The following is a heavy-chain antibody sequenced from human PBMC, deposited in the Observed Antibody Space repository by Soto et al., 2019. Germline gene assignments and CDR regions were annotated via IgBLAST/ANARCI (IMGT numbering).Heavy chain of an antibody. CDR1: GFTVSSNY. V-gene: IGHV3-66*01. CDR3: AREEQQQLVRVGYFDY. D-gene: IGHD6-13*01. J-gene: IGHJ4*02. CDR2: IYSGGST. Sequence: GGSLRLSCAASGFTVSSNYMSWVRQAPGKGLEWVSVIYSGGSTYYADSVKGRFTISRDNSKNTLYLQMNSLRAEDTAVYYCAREEQQQLVRVGYFDYWGQGTLVTVSS.